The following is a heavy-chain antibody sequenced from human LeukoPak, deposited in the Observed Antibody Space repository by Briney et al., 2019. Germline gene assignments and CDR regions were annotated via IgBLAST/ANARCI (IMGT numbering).Heavy chain of an antibody. CDR2: IWYDGSNK. Sequence: GGSLRLSCAASGFTFSSYGMHWVRQAPGKGLEWVAVIWYDGSNKYYADSVKGRFTISRDNSKNTLYLQMNSLRAEDTAVYYCARSSATTSFFRYYFDYWGQGTLVTVSS. J-gene: IGHJ4*02. V-gene: IGHV3-33*01. CDR3: ARSSATTSFFRYYFDY. D-gene: IGHD5-12*01. CDR1: GFTFSSYG.